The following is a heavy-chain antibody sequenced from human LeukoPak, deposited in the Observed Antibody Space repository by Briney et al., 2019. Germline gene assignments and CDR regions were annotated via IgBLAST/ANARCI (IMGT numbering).Heavy chain of an antibody. CDR2: LYDNGST. J-gene: IGHJ6*02. CDR3: ARLYYSGYDLKNLYYYYGMDV. CDR1: GGSISSYY. D-gene: IGHD5-12*01. V-gene: IGHV4-59*08. Sequence: SETLSLTCSVYGGSISSYYWGWIRQPPGKGLEWIGYLYDNGSTKYNPSLESRLTISVDTSENQFSLKLSSVTAADTAMYYCARLYYSGYDLKNLYYYYGMDVWGQGTTVTVSS.